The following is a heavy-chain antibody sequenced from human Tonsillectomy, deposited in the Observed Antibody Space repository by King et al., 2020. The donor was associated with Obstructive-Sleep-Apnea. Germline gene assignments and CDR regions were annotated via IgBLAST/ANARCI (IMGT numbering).Heavy chain of an antibody. D-gene: IGHD2-2*01. CDR1: GLTFSTYR. V-gene: IGHV3-21*01. CDR2: LSCGRSYI. CDR3: AREGSTSFDY. J-gene: IGHJ4*02. Sequence: VQLVESGGGLVKPGGSLRLSCAASGLTFSTYRINWVRQAPGEGLEWVSSLSCGRSYIYYEDTVEGRFTIARDNAKHSLYLQLNSLRAEDTAVYYCAREGSTSFDYWGQGTLVTVSS.